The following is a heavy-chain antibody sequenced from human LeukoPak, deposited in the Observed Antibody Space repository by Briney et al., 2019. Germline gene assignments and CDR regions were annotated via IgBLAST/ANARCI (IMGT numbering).Heavy chain of an antibody. D-gene: IGHD3-3*01. V-gene: IGHV6-1*01. CDR2: IYYRSKWYN. Sequence: SQTLSLTSAISGDSVSINTAASNCTRLSAWSCLGWLGWIYYRSKWYNDYAVSVKSRITINPDTYKNQFSLQLNSVTPEDTAVYYCARTPLLRDFWSAYYFDCWGQGTLVTVSS. J-gene: IGHJ4*02. CDR3: ARTPLLRDFWSAYYFDC. CDR1: GDSVSINTAA.